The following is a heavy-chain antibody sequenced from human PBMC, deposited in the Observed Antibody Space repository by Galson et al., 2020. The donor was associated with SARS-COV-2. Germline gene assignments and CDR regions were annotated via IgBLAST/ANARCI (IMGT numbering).Heavy chain of an antibody. J-gene: IGHJ4*02. CDR3: ARSFLVGVTTPFDY. V-gene: IGHV3-48*01. D-gene: IGHD1-26*01. CDR2: MSSSSRTI. Sequence: GGSLRLSCAASGFTFSSYSMNWVRQGPGKGLEWISYMSSSSRTIYYADSVKGRFTISRDNAKNSLYLQMNSLRGEDTAVYYCARSFLVGVTTPFDYWGQGTLVTVSS. CDR1: GFTFSSYS.